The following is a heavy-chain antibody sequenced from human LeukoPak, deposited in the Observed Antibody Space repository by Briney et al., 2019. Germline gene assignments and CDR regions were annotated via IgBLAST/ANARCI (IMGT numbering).Heavy chain of an antibody. CDR3: ATFRA. V-gene: IGHV4-61*02. CDR2: IYTSGST. Sequence: SGTLSLTCTVSGGSISSGSYYWSWIRQPAGKGLEWIGRIYTSGSTNYNPSLKSRVTISVDTSKNQFSLKLSSVTAADTAVYYCATFRAWGQGTLVTVSS. CDR1: GGSISSGSYY. J-gene: IGHJ5*02.